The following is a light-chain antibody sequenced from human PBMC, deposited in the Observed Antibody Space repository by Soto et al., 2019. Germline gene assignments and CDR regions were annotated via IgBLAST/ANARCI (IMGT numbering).Light chain of an antibody. CDR2: AAS. V-gene: IGKV1-39*01. CDR1: QSISSN. CDR3: QQSYSIPYT. Sequence: DIQMTQSPSSLSASVGDRVTITCRASQSISSNLNWYQQKLGKAPKFLIYAASSLQSGAPARFSGSGSGTDFTLTISSLQPEDFATYYCQQSYSIPYTFGQGTKLEIK. J-gene: IGKJ2*01.